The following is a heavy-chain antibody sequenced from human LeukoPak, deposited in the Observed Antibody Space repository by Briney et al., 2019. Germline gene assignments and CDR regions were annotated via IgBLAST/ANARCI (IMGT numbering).Heavy chain of an antibody. CDR1: GFTFSSYS. V-gene: IGHV3-21*01. CDR2: ISSSSNYI. J-gene: IGHJ4*02. D-gene: IGHD1-14*01. Sequence: GGSLRLSCAASGFTFSSYSMNWVRQAPGKGLEWVSSISSSSNYIYYADSVKGRFTISRDNAKNSLYLQMNSPRAEDTAVYYCATTIVTGYWGQGTLVTVSS. CDR3: ATTIVTGY.